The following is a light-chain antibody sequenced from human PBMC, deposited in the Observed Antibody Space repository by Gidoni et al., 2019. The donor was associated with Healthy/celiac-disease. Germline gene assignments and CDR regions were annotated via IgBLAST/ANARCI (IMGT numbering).Light chain of an antibody. Sequence: DIQMTQSPSTLSASVGDRVTITCRASQSISSWLDWYQQKPGKAPTLLIYKASSLESGVPSRFSGSGSGTEFTLTISSLQPDDFATYYCQQYNSPRAFXXXTKVEIK. J-gene: IGKJ1*01. CDR2: KAS. CDR1: QSISSW. V-gene: IGKV1-5*03. CDR3: QQYNSPRA.